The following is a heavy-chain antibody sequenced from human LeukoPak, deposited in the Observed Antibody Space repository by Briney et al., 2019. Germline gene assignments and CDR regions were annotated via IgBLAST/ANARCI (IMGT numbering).Heavy chain of an antibody. V-gene: IGHV4-59*01. CDR1: GGSISSYY. J-gene: IGHJ6*02. Sequence: SETLYLTCTVSGGSISSYYWSWIRQPPGKGLEWIGYIYYSGSTNYNPSLKSRVTISVDTSKNQFSLKLSSVTAADTAVYYCARDRYCSGGSCYRTYYGMDVWGQGTTVTVSS. CDR2: IYYSGST. D-gene: IGHD2-15*01. CDR3: ARDRYCSGGSCYRTYYGMDV.